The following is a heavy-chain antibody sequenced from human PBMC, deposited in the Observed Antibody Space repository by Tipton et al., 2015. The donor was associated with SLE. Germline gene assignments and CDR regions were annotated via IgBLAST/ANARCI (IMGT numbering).Heavy chain of an antibody. CDR3: ARHGDGSGRVLGDQ. CDR1: GGSLSDYY. D-gene: IGHD2-15*01. CDR2: INHSGGT. V-gene: IGHV4-34*01. Sequence: TLSLTCAVYGGSLSDYYWSWVRQPPGKGLEWIAEINHSGGTNYNPSLRGRTTISIDTAKNQFSLKLTSLTAADTAVYYCARHGDGSGRVLGDQWGQGTLVTVSS. J-gene: IGHJ4*02.